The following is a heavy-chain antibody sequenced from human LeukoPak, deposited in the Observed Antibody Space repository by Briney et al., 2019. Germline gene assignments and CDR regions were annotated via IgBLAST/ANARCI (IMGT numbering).Heavy chain of an antibody. J-gene: IGHJ4*02. D-gene: IGHD5-12*01. V-gene: IGHV3-48*01. CDR2: ISSSSSTI. Sequence: GGSLRLSCAASGFTFSSYNMNWVRQAPGKGLEWVSYISSSSSTIYYADSVKGRFTISRDNAKNSLYLQMNSLRAEDTAVYYCARGPRGYSGYDNPPESDYWGQGTLVTVSS. CDR1: GFTFSSYN. CDR3: ARGPRGYSGYDNPPESDY.